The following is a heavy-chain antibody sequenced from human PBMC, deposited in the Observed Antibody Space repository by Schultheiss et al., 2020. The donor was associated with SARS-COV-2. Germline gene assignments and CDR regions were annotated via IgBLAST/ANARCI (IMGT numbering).Heavy chain of an antibody. CDR2: ISYDTYNK. CDR1: GFTFSSYA. V-gene: IGHV3-30*04. Sequence: GESLKISCAASGFTFSSYAMSWVRQAPGRGLEWVAVISYDTYNKYYADSVKGRFTISRDNSKNTLYLQMNSLRAEDTAVYYCATQGRVPPNKYYYYMDVWGKGTTVTVSS. CDR3: ATQGRVPPNKYYYYMDV. D-gene: IGHD1/OR15-1a*01. J-gene: IGHJ6*03.